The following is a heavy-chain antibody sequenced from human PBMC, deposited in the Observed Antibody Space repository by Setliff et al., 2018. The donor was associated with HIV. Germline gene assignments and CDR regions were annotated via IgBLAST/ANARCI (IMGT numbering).Heavy chain of an antibody. J-gene: IGHJ4*02. D-gene: IGHD6-19*01. CDR3: TRMIPPRSNRFSSGWFDY. Sequence: PGGSLRLSCAASGFNFNTYSMSWVHQAPGKGLEWVSSISSSGTYIYYADSMKGRFTISRDKAGNSLYLQLNNVRAEDTAVYYCTRMIPPRSNRFSSGWFDYWGQGTVVTVSS. CDR1: GFNFNTYS. V-gene: IGHV3-21*01. CDR2: ISSSGTYI.